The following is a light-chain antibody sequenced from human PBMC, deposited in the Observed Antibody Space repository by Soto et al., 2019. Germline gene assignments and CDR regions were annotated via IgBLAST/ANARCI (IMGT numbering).Light chain of an antibody. J-gene: IGKJ2*01. CDR2: AAS. CDR1: QSMTRAY. CDR3: HQYHSPPQT. Sequence: EIVLMQSPGTLSLSPGERATLCCRASQSMTRAYVAWYQQKPGQAPRLLIYAASYRATGISDKFSGSGSGTDFSLTISRLEPEDSAVYYCHQYHSPPQTFGQGTKVEIK. V-gene: IGKV3-20*01.